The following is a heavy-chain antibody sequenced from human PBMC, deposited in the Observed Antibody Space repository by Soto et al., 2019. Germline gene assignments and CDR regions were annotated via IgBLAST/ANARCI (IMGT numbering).Heavy chain of an antibody. D-gene: IGHD5-12*01. CDR3: TTVFSLWGYSGYDAPL. Sequence: GGSLRLSCAASGFTFSSYAMSWVRQAPGKGLEWVSAISGSGGSTYYADSVKGRFTISRDNSKNTLYLQMNSLKTEDTAVYYCTTVFSLWGYSGYDAPLWGQGTLVTVSS. J-gene: IGHJ4*02. CDR2: ISGSGGST. CDR1: GFTFSSYA. V-gene: IGHV3-23*01.